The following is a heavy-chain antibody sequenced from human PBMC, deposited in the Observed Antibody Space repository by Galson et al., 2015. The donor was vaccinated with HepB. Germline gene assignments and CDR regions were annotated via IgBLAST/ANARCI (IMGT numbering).Heavy chain of an antibody. V-gene: IGHV3-23*01. CDR3: AKDHSAEHGGLVPCYFDY. CDR2: ISGSGGST. Sequence: SLRLSCAASGFTFSSYAMSWVRQAPGKGLEWVSAISGSGGSTYYADSVKGRFTISRDNSKNTLYLQMNSLRAEDTAVYYCAKDHSAEHGGLVPCYFDYWGQGTLVTVSS. CDR1: GFTFSSYA. D-gene: IGHD6-19*01. J-gene: IGHJ4*02.